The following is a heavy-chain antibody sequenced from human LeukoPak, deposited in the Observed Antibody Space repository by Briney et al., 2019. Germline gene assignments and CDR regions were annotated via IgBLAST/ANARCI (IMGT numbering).Heavy chain of an antibody. CDR3: ARGRVVIARYYFDY. CDR2: INHSGST. Sequence: PSETLSLTCAAYGVSFSGYYWSWVRQPPVKGLEWIGEINHSGSTNYNPSLKSRVTISVDTSKNQFSLKLSSVTAADTAVYYCARGRVVIARYYFDYWGQGTLVTVSS. D-gene: IGHD2-21*01. CDR1: GVSFSGYY. J-gene: IGHJ4*02. V-gene: IGHV4-34*01.